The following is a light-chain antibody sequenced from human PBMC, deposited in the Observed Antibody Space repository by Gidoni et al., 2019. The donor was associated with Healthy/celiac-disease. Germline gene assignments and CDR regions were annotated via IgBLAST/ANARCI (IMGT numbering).Light chain of an antibody. V-gene: IGKV4-1*01. CDR2: WAS. Sequence: DIVMTQSPDSLAVSLGERATINCKSSQSVLYSSNNKNYLAWYQQKPGQPPELLIYWASTRESGVPDRFSGSGSGTDFTLTISSLQAEDVAVYYCQQYYSTLLTFGGXTKVEIK. J-gene: IGKJ4*01. CDR1: QSVLYSSNNKNY. CDR3: QQYYSTLLT.